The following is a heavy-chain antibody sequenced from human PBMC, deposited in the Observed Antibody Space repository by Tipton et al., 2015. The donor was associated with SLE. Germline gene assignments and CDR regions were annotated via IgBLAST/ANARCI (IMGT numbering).Heavy chain of an antibody. V-gene: IGHV4-59*08. CDR1: GVSVTSRH. D-gene: IGHD3-3*01. CDR2: IYYTGTT. CDR3: ARDTIFGTTDI. J-gene: IGHJ3*02. Sequence: TLSLTCTVSGVSVTSRHWGWIRQPPGKGLEWIGSIYYTGTTDYNPSLKGRLTISVDTSKNQFSLKLSSVTAADTAVYYCARDTIFGTTDIWGQGTMVTVSS.